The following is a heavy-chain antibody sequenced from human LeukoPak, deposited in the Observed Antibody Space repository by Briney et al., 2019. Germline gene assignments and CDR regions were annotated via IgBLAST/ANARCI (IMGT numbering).Heavy chain of an antibody. Sequence: GGSLRLSCAASGFTFSSYWMSWVRQAPGKGLEWVANIKQDGSEKYYVDSVKGRFTISRDNAKNSLYLQMNSLRAEDTAVYYCARARYNWNDWTGYYFDYWGQGTLVTVSS. D-gene: IGHD1-1*01. V-gene: IGHV3-7*01. CDR1: GFTFSSYW. CDR3: ARARYNWNDWTGYYFDY. CDR2: IKQDGSEK. J-gene: IGHJ4*02.